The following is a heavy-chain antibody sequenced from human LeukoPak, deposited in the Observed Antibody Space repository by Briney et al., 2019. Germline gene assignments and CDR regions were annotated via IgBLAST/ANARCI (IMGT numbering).Heavy chain of an antibody. J-gene: IGHJ3*02. CDR1: GGTFSSYA. CDR3: VVVDDAFDI. Sequence: GSSVKVSCKASGGTFSSYAISCVRQAPGQGLEWMGRIIPILGIANYAQKFQGRVTITADESTSTAYMELSSLRSEDTAVYYCVVVDDAFDIWGQGTMVTVSS. V-gene: IGHV1-69*04. CDR2: IIPILGIA. D-gene: IGHD2-15*01.